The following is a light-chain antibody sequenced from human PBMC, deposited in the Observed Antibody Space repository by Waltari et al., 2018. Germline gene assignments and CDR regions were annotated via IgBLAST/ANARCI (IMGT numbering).Light chain of an antibody. Sequence: QSALTQPASVSGSPGQSITISCTGTSSDVGSFNLVSWYQQHPGKAPKLMIYVVTKRPSGVSNRFSGSKSGNTASLTSPGLQAEDEADYYCCSYATSSWVFGGGTRLTVL. CDR2: VVT. V-gene: IGLV2-23*02. CDR1: SSDVGSFNL. J-gene: IGLJ3*02. CDR3: CSYATSSWV.